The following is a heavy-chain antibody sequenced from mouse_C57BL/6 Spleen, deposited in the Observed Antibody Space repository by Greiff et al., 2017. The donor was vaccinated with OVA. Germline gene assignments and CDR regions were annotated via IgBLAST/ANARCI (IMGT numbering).Heavy chain of an antibody. Sequence: QVQLQQPGAELVKPGASVKLSCKASGYTFTSYWMHWVKQRPGQGLEWIGMIHPNSGSTNYNEKFKSKATLTVDKSSSTAYMQLSSLTSEDSAVYYCAREGDYYGSSPPFAYWGQGTLVTVSA. V-gene: IGHV1-64*01. CDR2: IHPNSGST. CDR1: GYTFTSYW. J-gene: IGHJ3*01. CDR3: AREGDYYGSSPPFAY. D-gene: IGHD1-1*01.